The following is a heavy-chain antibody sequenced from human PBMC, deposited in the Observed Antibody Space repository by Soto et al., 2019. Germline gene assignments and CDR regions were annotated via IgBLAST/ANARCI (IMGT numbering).Heavy chain of an antibody. Sequence: APGKGLEWVSGISWNSGSIGYADSVKGRFTISRDNAKNSLYLQMNSLRAEDTALYYCAKDRHYGSGSPPLFDPWGQGTLVTVSS. D-gene: IGHD3-10*01. V-gene: IGHV3-9*01. J-gene: IGHJ5*02. CDR2: ISWNSGSI. CDR3: AKDRHYGSGSPPLFDP.